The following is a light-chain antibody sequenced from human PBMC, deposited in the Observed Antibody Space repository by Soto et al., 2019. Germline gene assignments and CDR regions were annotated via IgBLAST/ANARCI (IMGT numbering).Light chain of an antibody. Sequence: EIVLTQSPGTLSLSPGERATLSCRASQSVSSSYLAWYQQKPGQAPRLLIYGASSRATGIPDRFSGSGSGTDFTLTISRLEPEDFAVYYCQQYGSPPHTRYTFGQGTKLEIK. CDR3: QQYGSPPHTRYT. CDR2: GAS. J-gene: IGKJ2*01. CDR1: QSVSSSY. V-gene: IGKV3-20*01.